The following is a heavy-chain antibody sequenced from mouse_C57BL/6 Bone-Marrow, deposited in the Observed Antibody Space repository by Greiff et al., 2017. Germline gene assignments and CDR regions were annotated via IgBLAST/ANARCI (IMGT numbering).Heavy chain of an antibody. V-gene: IGHV1-50*01. J-gene: IGHJ4*01. CDR2: IDPSDSYA. CDR1: GYTFTSYW. Sequence: QVQLQQPGAELVKPGASVKLSCKASGYTFTSYWMQWVKQRPGQGLEWIGEIDPSDSYANYNQKFKGKATLTVDTSSSTAYMQLSSLTSEDSAVYYCARWDYDYGYAMDYWGQGTSVTVSS. D-gene: IGHD2-4*01. CDR3: ARWDYDYGYAMDY.